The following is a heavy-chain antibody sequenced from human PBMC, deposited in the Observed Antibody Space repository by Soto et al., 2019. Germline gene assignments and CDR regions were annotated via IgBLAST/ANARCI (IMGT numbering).Heavy chain of an antibody. D-gene: IGHD3-22*01. V-gene: IGHV1-18*01. Sequence: ASVKVSCKASGYTFTNFGISWVRQAPGQGLEWMGWISAYNGNTNYAQNFQGRVTMTTDTSTSTAYMELRSLRSEDTAVYYCARTYYYDSTYEYWGQGTLVTVSS. CDR1: GYTFTNFG. J-gene: IGHJ4*02. CDR3: ARTYYYDSTYEY. CDR2: ISAYNGNT.